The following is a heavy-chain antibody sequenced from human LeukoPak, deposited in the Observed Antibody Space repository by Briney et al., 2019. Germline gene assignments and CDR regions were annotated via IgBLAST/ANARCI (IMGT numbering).Heavy chain of an antibody. CDR3: TTDGGRKSRPYHFDY. CDR1: GFTFSNAW. CDR2: IKSKIDGGTT. Sequence: GGSLRLSCAASGFTFSNAWMSWVRQAPGKGLEWVGRIKSKIDGGTTDYAAPVKGRFTISRDDSKNTLYLQMNSLKTEDIAVYYCTTDGGRKSRPYHFDYWGQGTLVTVSS. V-gene: IGHV3-15*01. D-gene: IGHD3-16*01. J-gene: IGHJ4*02.